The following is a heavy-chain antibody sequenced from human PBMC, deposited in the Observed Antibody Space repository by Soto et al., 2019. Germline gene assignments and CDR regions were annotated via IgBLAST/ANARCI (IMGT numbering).Heavy chain of an antibody. V-gene: IGHV5-51*01. CDR2: IYPGDSDT. CDR3: AGLKSVLLWFGESPVVGWFDP. D-gene: IGHD3-10*01. J-gene: IGHJ5*02. Sequence: PGESLKISCKGSGYSFTSYWIGWVRQMPGKGLEWMGIIYPGDSDTRYSPSFQGQVTISADKSISTAYLQWSSLKASDTAMYYCAGLKSVLLWFGESPVVGWFDPWGQGTLVTVSS. CDR1: GYSFTSYW.